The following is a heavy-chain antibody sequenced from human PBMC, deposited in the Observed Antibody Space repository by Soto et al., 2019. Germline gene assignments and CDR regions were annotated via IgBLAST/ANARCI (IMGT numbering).Heavy chain of an antibody. CDR2: IYTNGNI. D-gene: IGHD3-3*01. CDR3: GGNFYPAFYFEY. CDR1: GGSIRGHY. J-gene: IGHJ4*02. V-gene: IGHV4-4*07. Sequence: SETLSLTCTVSGGSIRGHYWDWFRQSAGKRLEWIGRIYTNGNINYNPSLKSRVTMSVDPSENQFSLKLTSVTAADTAVYYCGGNFYPAFYFEYWGQGTLVTVSS.